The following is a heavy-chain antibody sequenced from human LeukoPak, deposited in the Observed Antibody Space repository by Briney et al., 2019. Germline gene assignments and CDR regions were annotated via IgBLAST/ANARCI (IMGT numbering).Heavy chain of an antibody. CDR2: IKQDGSKK. D-gene: IGHD4-17*01. CDR1: GFTFSSYT. CDR3: ARDCNGEGDY. Sequence: GGSLRLSCAASGFTFSSYTMNWVRQAPGKGLEWVANIKQDGSKKYYVDSVKGRFTISRDNAKNSLYLQMNNLRADDTAVYYCARDCNGEGDYWGQGTLVTVSS. J-gene: IGHJ4*02. V-gene: IGHV3-7*03.